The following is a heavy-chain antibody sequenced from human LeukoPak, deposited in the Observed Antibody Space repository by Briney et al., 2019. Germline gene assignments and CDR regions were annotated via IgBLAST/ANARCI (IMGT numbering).Heavy chain of an antibody. Sequence: ASVKVSCKASGYTFTSYGISWVRQAPGQGLEWMGWISAYNGNTNYAQKLQGRVTMTTDTSTSTAYMEPRSLRSDDTAVYYCARSGCSSTCCYGWFDPWGQGTLVTVSS. D-gene: IGHD2-2*01. CDR1: GYTFTSYG. J-gene: IGHJ5*02. CDR2: ISAYNGNT. CDR3: ARSGCSSTCCYGWFDP. V-gene: IGHV1-18*01.